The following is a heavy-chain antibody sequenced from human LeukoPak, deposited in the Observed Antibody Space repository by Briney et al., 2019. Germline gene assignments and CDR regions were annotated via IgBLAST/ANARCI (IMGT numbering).Heavy chain of an antibody. D-gene: IGHD3-16*01. CDR3: ARDNDSRDPPHFDY. Sequence: SETLSLTCTVSGGSISSYYWSWIRQPPGKGLEWIGCIYYSGSTNYNPSFKSRVTISVDTSKNQFSLKLSSVTAADTAVYYCARDNDSRDPPHFDYWGQGTLVTVSS. V-gene: IGHV4-59*01. CDR2: IYYSGST. CDR1: GGSISSYY. J-gene: IGHJ4*02.